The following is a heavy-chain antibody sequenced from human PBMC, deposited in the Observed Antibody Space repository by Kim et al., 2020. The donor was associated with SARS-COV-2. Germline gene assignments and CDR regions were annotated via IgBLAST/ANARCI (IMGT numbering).Heavy chain of an antibody. CDR3: ARDLLHGGYDY. Sequence: NIKYSRKFQGRATLTWDTSASTAYMELRALTSEETAVYYCARDLLHGGYDYWGQGTLVTVSS. CDR2: NI. V-gene: IGHV1-3*01. J-gene: IGHJ4*02. D-gene: IGHD5-12*01.